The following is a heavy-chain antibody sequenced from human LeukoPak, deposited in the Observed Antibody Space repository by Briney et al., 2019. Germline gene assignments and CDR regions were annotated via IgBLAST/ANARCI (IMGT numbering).Heavy chain of an antibody. V-gene: IGHV4-39*01. CDR1: GGSISSSSYY. CDR3: ARHRCSGGSCYPMNWFDP. D-gene: IGHD2-15*01. CDR2: IYYSGSI. Sequence: SETLSLTCTVSGGSISSSSYYWGWIRQPPGKGLEWIGSIYYSGSIYYNPSLKSRVTISVDTSKDQFSLKLSSVTAADTAVYYCARHRCSGGSCYPMNWFDPWGQGTLVTVSS. J-gene: IGHJ5*02.